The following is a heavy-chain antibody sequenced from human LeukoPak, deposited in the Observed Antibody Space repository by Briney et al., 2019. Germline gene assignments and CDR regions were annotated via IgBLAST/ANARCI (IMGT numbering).Heavy chain of an antibody. CDR1: GGSISSYY. J-gene: IGHJ3*02. Sequence: PSETLSLTCTVSGGSISSYYWSWIRQPPGKGLEWMGYIYYSGSTNYNPSLKSRVTISVDTSKNQFSLKLSSVTAADTAVYYCAGTTLDYYDSSGSYAFDIWGQGTMVTVSS. D-gene: IGHD3-22*01. CDR2: IYYSGST. CDR3: AGTTLDYYDSSGSYAFDI. V-gene: IGHV4-59*01.